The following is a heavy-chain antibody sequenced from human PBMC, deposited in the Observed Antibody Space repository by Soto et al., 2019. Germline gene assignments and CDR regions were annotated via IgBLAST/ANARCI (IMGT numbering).Heavy chain of an antibody. D-gene: IGHD4-4*01. CDR2: INHSGST. V-gene: IGHV4-34*01. CDR1: GGSFSGYY. J-gene: IGHJ6*03. CDR3: ARGGGDYSYYYYMDV. Sequence: QVQLQQWGAGLLKPSETLSLTCAVYGGSFSGYYWSWIRQPPGKGLEWIGEINHSGSTNYNPSLKSRVTISVDTSKNQCSLKLSSVTAADTAVYYCARGGGDYSYYYYMDVWGKGTTVTVSS.